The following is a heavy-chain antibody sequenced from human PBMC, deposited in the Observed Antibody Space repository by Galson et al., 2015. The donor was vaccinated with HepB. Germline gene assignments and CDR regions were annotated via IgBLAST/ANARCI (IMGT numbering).Heavy chain of an antibody. V-gene: IGHV6-1*01. J-gene: IGHJ3*02. CDR3: ARVEGGLFVT. D-gene: IGHD3-16*01. Sequence: CAISGDSVFSNSFTWNWIRQSPSRGPEWLGRTYYRSKWQNDYAVSVKSRITINPDTSKNQFSLHLNSVTPEDTAVYYCARVEGGLFVTWGQGTMIIVSS. CDR2: TYYRSKWQN. CDR1: GDSVFSNSFT.